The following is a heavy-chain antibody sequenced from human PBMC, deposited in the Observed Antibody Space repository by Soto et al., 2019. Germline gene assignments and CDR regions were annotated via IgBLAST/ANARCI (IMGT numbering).Heavy chain of an antibody. CDR2: INPSGGST. V-gene: IGHV1-46*03. CDR3: ARDSGTYSDY. D-gene: IGHD1-26*01. Sequence: QVQLVQSGAEVKKPGASVKVSCKASGYTFTSYYMHWVRQAPGQGLEWMGMINPSGGSTSYAQKFQXXVXMXXDTSTSTVYMELSSLRSEDTAVYYCARDSGTYSDYWGQGTLVTVSS. CDR1: GYTFTSYY. J-gene: IGHJ4*02.